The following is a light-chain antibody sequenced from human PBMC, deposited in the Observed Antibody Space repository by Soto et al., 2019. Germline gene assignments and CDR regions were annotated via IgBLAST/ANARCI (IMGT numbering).Light chain of an antibody. CDR2: GAS. CDR1: QSVSSN. V-gene: IGKV3-20*01. J-gene: IGKJ1*01. CDR3: QQYGSSPRP. Sequence: EIVMTQSPATLSVTPGESAPLSCRASQSVSSNLAWYQKKPGQAPRILIYGASTRATGIPDRFSGSGSGTDFNLTISRLDPEDFAVYVCQQYGSSPRPFGQGTKVEIK.